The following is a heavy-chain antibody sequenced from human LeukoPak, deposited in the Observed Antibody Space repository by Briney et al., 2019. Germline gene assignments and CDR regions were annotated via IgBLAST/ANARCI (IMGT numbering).Heavy chain of an antibody. CDR1: GYTLTTFD. CDR3: ARVSLGRPYTWFDP. J-gene: IGHJ5*02. V-gene: IGHV1-18*01. CDR2: ISAYNNKA. D-gene: IGHD3-3*02. Sequence: ASVKVSCKPSGYTLTTFDIIWVRQAPGQGLEWMGWISAYNNKANYTQNLQGRVTMTTDTSSNTAYMELRSLRSDDTAVYYCARVSLGRPYTWFDPWGQGTLVTVSS.